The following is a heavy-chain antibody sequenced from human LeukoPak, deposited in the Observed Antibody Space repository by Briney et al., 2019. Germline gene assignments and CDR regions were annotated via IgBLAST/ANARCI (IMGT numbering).Heavy chain of an antibody. CDR3: ARMYGDSAEYFQH. CDR1: GFTVSSNY. Sequence: GGSLRLSCAASGFTVSSNYMSWVRQAPGKGLEWVSVIYSGGSTYYADFVKGRFTISRDNSKNTLYLQMNSLRAEDTAVYYCARMYGDSAEYFQHWGQGTLVTVSS. J-gene: IGHJ1*01. D-gene: IGHD4-17*01. V-gene: IGHV3-53*01. CDR2: IYSGGST.